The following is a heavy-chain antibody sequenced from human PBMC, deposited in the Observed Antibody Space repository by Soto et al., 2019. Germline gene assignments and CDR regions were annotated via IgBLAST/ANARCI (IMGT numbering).Heavy chain of an antibody. D-gene: IGHD1-26*01. CDR2: SIPVFHRP. CDR3: ARDASSGGYWGPLDY. CDR1: GGTFSGNA. Sequence: QMQLVQSGTEVKKPGSSVRVSCKASGGTFSGNAITWVRQAPGQGLEWMGGSIPVFHRPKYAQKFQDRLTITADASTTTAYMELSSLRPEDTALYYCARDASSGGYWGPLDYWGQGTLVAVSS. J-gene: IGHJ4*02. V-gene: IGHV1-69*01.